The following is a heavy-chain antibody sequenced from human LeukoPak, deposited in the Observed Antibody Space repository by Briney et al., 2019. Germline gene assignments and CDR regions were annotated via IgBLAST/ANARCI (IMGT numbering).Heavy chain of an antibody. J-gene: IGHJ4*02. CDR3: ARETPRVRSPFDY. CDR1: GFTFSSRDW. CDR2: IKQDGSEK. Sequence: TGGSLRLSCVASGFTFSSRDWMTWVRQAPGKGLEWVANIKQDGSEKNYVDSVKGRFTISRDNAKNSLYLQMNSLRAEDTAVYYCARETPRVRSPFDYWGQGTLVTVSS. D-gene: IGHD3-10*01. V-gene: IGHV3-7*01.